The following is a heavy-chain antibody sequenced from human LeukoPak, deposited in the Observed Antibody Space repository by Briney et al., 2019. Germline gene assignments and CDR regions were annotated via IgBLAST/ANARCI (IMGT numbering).Heavy chain of an antibody. J-gene: IGHJ6*04. Sequence: SQTLSLTCAISGDSVSSNSAAWNWITQSPSRGLEWLGRTYYRSKWYNDYAVSVKSRITINPDTSKNQFSLQLNSVTPEDTAVYYCARARVAVAGGFDYYYYYGMDVWGKGTTVTVSS. CDR2: TYYRSKWYN. CDR3: ARARVAVAGGFDYYYYYGMDV. CDR1: GDSVSSNSAA. D-gene: IGHD6-19*01. V-gene: IGHV6-1*01.